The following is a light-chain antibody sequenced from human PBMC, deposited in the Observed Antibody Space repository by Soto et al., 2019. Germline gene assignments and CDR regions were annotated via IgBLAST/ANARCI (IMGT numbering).Light chain of an antibody. Sequence: EIVLTQSPGTLSLSPGERATLSCRASQTVYTNYIAWYQQRPGQAPRLLIFGSSRATGTPDRCSASGFGTAFTLSISRLEPEDFGVYYCQLCGNIPPSAFGQATRLEIK. V-gene: IGKV3-20*01. CDR2: GS. CDR1: QTVYTNY. J-gene: IGKJ5*01. CDR3: QLCGNIPPSA.